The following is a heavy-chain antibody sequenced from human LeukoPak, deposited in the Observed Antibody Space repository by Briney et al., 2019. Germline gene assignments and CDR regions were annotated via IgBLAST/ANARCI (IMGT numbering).Heavy chain of an antibody. CDR2: LYSSDNT. D-gene: IGHD6-13*01. CDR1: GFSVSSNF. Sequence: PGGSLRLSCAVSGFSVSSNFMIWVRQAPGKGLEWVSVLYSSDNTNYADTVKGRFTISRDTSKNTLDLQMSSLRAEDTAVYYCAKVFSSWYPDAFDIWGQGTMVTVSS. V-gene: IGHV3-53*01. J-gene: IGHJ3*02. CDR3: AKVFSSWYPDAFDI.